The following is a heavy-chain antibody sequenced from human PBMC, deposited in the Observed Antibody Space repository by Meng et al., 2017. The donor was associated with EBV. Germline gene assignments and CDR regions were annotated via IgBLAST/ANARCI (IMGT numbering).Heavy chain of an antibody. CDR1: RFSLGARGVG. Sequence: QVPLEESGPTAERPALTLKLTCTCSRFSLGARGVGLGWIRQPPGKALEWLVLIHWDDDKRYSPSLKSRLTITKDTSKNQVVLTMTNMDPVDAATYYCAHIIAARPFDYWGQGTLVTVSS. J-gene: IGHJ4*02. V-gene: IGHV2-5*02. CDR3: AHIIAARPFDY. CDR2: IHWDDDK. D-gene: IGHD6-6*01.